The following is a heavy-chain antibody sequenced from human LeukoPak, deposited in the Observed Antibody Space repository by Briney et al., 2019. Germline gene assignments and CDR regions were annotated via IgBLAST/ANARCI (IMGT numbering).Heavy chain of an antibody. V-gene: IGHV4-59*08. CDR2: IYYSGST. Sequence: KPSETLSLTCTVSGGSMSRHYWSWIRQPPGKGLEWIGYIYYSGSTNYNPSLKSRVTISVDTSKNQFSLKLSSVTAADTAVYYCASTVTTGAATFDIWGQGTMVTVSS. CDR1: GGSMSRHY. CDR3: ASTVTTGAATFDI. J-gene: IGHJ3*02. D-gene: IGHD4-17*01.